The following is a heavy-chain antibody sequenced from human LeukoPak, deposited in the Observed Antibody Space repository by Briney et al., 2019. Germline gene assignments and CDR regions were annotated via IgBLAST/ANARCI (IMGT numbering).Heavy chain of an antibody. CDR3: ARDQYGIAAAGTYVDY. CDR1: GFTFSSYA. J-gene: IGHJ4*02. V-gene: IGHV3-30*01. Sequence: GRSLKLSCAASGFTFSSYAMHWVRQAPGKGLEWVAVISYDGSNKYYADSVKGRFTISRDNSKNTLYLQMNSLRAEDTAVYYCARDQYGIAAAGTYVDYWGQGTLVTVSS. D-gene: IGHD6-13*01. CDR2: ISYDGSNK.